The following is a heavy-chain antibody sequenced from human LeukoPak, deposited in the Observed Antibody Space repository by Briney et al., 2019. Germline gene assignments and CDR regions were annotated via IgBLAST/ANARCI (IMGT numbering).Heavy chain of an antibody. J-gene: IGHJ4*02. V-gene: IGHV4-34*01. CDR2: INHSGST. CDR3: ARVVGRGDYSPSFALRGGDY. CDR1: GGSFSGYY. Sequence: PSETLSLTCAVYGGSFSGYYWSWIRQPPGKGLEWIGEINHSGSTNYNPSLKSRVTISVDTSKNQFSLKLSSVTAADTAVYYCARVVGRGDYSPSFALRGGDYWGQGTLVTVSS. D-gene: IGHD4-17*01.